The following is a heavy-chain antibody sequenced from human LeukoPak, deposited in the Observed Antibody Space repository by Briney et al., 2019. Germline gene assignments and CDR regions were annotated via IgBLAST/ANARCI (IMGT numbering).Heavy chain of an antibody. Sequence: PSETLSLTCTVSGGSISRSDHYWGWIRQPPGKGLEWIGSIFYSGTTYYSPSLKSRVTISVDTSKNQFSLKLSSVTAADTAVYYCARHSSGWGNNFDYWGQGTLVTVSS. J-gene: IGHJ4*02. V-gene: IGHV4-39*07. CDR2: IFYSGTT. CDR1: GGSISRSDHY. CDR3: ARHSSGWGNNFDY. D-gene: IGHD6-19*01.